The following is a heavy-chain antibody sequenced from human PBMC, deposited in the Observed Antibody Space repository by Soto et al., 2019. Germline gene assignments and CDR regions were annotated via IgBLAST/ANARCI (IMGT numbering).Heavy chain of an antibody. CDR2: IIPIFGTA. J-gene: IGHJ6*02. Sequence: GASVKVSCKASGGTFSSYAISWVRQAPGQGLEWMGGIIPIFGTANYAQKFQGRVTITADESTSTAYMELSSLRSEDTAVYYCARARTRTTSTPYRMDVWGQGTTVTVSS. V-gene: IGHV1-69*13. D-gene: IGHD1-7*01. CDR1: GGTFSSYA. CDR3: ARARTRTTSTPYRMDV.